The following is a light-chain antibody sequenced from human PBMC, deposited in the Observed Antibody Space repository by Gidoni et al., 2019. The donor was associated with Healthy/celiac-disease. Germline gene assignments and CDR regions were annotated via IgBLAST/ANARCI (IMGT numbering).Light chain of an antibody. CDR1: SSDVGGYNY. V-gene: IGLV2-8*01. CDR2: EVS. Sequence: QSALTQHPSASGSPGQSVTISCTGTSSDVGGYNYDSWYQQRPGEAPNLMIYEVSKRPSGVPDRFSGSKSGNTASLTVSGLQAEDDADYYCSSYAGSNNLGVFGGGTKLTVL. CDR3: SSYAGSNNLGV. J-gene: IGLJ3*02.